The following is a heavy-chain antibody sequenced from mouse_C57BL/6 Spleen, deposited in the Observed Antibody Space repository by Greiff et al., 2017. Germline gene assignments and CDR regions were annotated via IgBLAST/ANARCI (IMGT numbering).Heavy chain of an antibody. CDR1: GYTFTSYW. CDR2: IYPGSGST. J-gene: IGHJ1*03. Sequence: QVQLQQPGAELVKPGASVKMSCKASGYTFTSYWITWVKQRPGQGLEWIGDIYPGSGSTNYNEKFKSKATLTVDTSSSTADMQLSSLTSEDSAVYYCARVTTVVEYFDVWGTGTTVTVSS. V-gene: IGHV1-55*01. D-gene: IGHD1-1*01. CDR3: ARVTTVVEYFDV.